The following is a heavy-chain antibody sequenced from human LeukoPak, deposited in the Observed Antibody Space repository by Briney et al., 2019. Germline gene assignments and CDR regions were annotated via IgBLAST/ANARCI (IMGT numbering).Heavy chain of an antibody. J-gene: IGHJ6*02. CDR2: VSGNGDMT. D-gene: IGHD2-15*01. V-gene: IGHV3-23*01. Sequence: PGGSLRLSCAASGLTFSSAVMAWVRQCPGKGLEWVASVSGNGDMTYYTDSVKGRFAISRDNSRNTLFLQLSGLTFDDTARYYCAKVDIAGSRKPGMDVWGQGTTVTVSS. CDR3: AKVDIAGSRKPGMDV. CDR1: GLTFSSAV.